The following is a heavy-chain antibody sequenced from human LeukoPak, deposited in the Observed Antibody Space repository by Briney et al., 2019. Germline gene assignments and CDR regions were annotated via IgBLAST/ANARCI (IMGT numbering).Heavy chain of an antibody. CDR1: GFTFSSYA. CDR3: AKLRRSGWSRVDFDY. CDR2: ISGSGGST. Sequence: GGSLRLSCAASGFTFSSYAMSWVRQAPGKGLEWVSAISGSGGSTYYADSVKGRFTISRDNSKNTLYLQMNSLRAKDTAVYYCAKLRRSGWSRVDFDYWGQGTLVTVSS. J-gene: IGHJ4*02. D-gene: IGHD6-19*01. V-gene: IGHV3-23*01.